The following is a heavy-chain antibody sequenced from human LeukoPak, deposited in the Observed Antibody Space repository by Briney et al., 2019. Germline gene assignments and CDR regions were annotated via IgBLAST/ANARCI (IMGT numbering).Heavy chain of an antibody. CDR1: GGSFSGYY. Sequence: SETLSLTCAVYGGSFSGYYWSWIRQPPGKGLEWIGEINHSGSTNYNPSLKSRVTISVDTSKNQFSLKLSSVTAADTAVYYCARAQAVYCSGGSCYSSRWFDPWGQGTLVTVS. J-gene: IGHJ5*02. V-gene: IGHV4-34*01. D-gene: IGHD2-15*01. CDR2: INHSGST. CDR3: ARAQAVYCSGGSCYSSRWFDP.